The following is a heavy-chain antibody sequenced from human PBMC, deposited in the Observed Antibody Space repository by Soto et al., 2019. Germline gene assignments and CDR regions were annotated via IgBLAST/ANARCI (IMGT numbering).Heavy chain of an antibody. V-gene: IGHV3-74*01. CDR3: ARDWGPRGSKGLNWFYP. J-gene: IGHJ5*02. CDR1: GFTFSSYW. CDR2: INRDGSST. Sequence: EVQLVESGGGLVEPGGSLRLSCAASGFTFSSYWMHWVRQAPGKGLEWVSRINRDGSSTSYAESVKGRFTISRDKAKNTLYLQLNSLRAEDKAVYYCARDWGPRGSKGLNWFYPWGQGSLLSVS. D-gene: IGHD3-10*01.